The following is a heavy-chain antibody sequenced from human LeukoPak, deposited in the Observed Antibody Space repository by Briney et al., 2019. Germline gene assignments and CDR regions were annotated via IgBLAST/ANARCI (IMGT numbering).Heavy chain of an antibody. J-gene: IGHJ4*02. CDR3: ARVGSGYDFFDY. Sequence: SETLSLTCTVSGGAISGYYWSWIRHPAGKGLEWLGRVYSSGSTKYNPSLESRVTMSVDTSKNQFSLKLNFVTAADTAVYYCARVGSGYDFFDYWGQGTLVTVSS. V-gene: IGHV4-4*07. CDR1: GGAISGYY. CDR2: VYSSGST. D-gene: IGHD3/OR15-3a*01.